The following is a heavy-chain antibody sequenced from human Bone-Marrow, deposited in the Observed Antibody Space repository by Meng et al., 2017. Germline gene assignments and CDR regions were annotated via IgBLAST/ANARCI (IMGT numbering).Heavy chain of an antibody. CDR2: ISAYNGNT. CDR3: ARDPPYGEYGGPFDY. V-gene: IGHV1-18*01. Sequence: QVQLVQAGAEVKKPGASVKVSCKASGYTFTSYGISWVRQAPGQGLEWMGWISAYNGNTNYAQKLQGRVTMTTDTSTSTAYMELSSLRSEDTAVYYCARDPPYGEYGGPFDYWGQGTLVTVSS. CDR1: GYTFTSYG. D-gene: IGHD3-10*01. J-gene: IGHJ4*02.